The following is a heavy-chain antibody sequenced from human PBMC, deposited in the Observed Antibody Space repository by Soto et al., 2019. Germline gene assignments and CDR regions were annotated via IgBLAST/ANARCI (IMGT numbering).Heavy chain of an antibody. Sequence: QVQRVQSGAEVKKPGASVKVSCKASGYTFTSYGISWVRQAPGQGLEWMGWISAYNGNTNYAQRLQGRATMTTDPSTSTAYMELRSLRSDDTAVYYCARFIVVVPAAILIDYYYYGMDVWGQGTTVTVSS. V-gene: IGHV1-18*04. D-gene: IGHD2-2*01. CDR2: ISAYNGNT. CDR3: ARFIVVVPAAILIDYYYYGMDV. CDR1: GYTFTSYG. J-gene: IGHJ6*02.